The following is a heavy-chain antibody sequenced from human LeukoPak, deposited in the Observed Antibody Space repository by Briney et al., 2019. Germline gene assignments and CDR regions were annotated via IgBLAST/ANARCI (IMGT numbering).Heavy chain of an antibody. V-gene: IGHV3-23*01. CDR1: GFTFSSFA. Sequence: GGSLRLSCTASGFTFSSFAMSWVRQAPGKGLDWVSAISGSGDSTSYADSVRGRFIISGDNSKNTLYLQMDSLRAEDTAVYYCATNRTTGGHRFDYWGQGTLVTVSS. CDR2: ISGSGDST. D-gene: IGHD1-1*01. J-gene: IGHJ4*02. CDR3: ATNRTTGGHRFDY.